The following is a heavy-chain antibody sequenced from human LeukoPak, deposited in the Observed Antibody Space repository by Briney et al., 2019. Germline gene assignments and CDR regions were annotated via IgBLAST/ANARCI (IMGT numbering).Heavy chain of an antibody. V-gene: IGHV1-8*01. CDR2: MNPNSGNT. Sequence: ASVKVSCKASGYTFTSYDINWVRRATGQGLEWMGWMNPNSGNTGYAQKFQGRVTMTRNTSISTAYMELSSLRSEDTAVYYCARGGSGSYYNGDDYWGQGTLVTVSS. J-gene: IGHJ4*02. D-gene: IGHD3-10*01. CDR3: ARGGSGSYYNGDDY. CDR1: GYTFTSYD.